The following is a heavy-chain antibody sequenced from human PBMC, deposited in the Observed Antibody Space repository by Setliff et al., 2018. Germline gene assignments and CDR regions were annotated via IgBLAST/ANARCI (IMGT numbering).Heavy chain of an antibody. J-gene: IGHJ4*02. CDR1: GFTFNTYA. Sequence: LRLSCAASGFTFNTYAMSWVRQPPGKGLEWVSSISDTALGIYYADSVRGRFTISRDNSKKTLYLQMNSLRAEDTAVYYCVKDVVGYSSTWPKRDYFDYWGQGTLVTVS. CDR3: VKDVVGYSSTWPKRDYFDY. CDR2: ISDTALGI. V-gene: IGHV3-23*01. D-gene: IGHD6-13*01.